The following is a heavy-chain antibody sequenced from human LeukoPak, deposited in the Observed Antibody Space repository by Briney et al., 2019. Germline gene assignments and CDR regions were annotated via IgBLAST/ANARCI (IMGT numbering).Heavy chain of an antibody. Sequence: GESLKISCRGAGYIFTSYWFGWVRQMPGKGLEWMGIIYPGDSDATYSPSFQGQVTISADKSISTAYLQWSSLKASDTAMYYCARSAGCSGGSCYTPKDYYYYAMDVWGQGTTVTVSS. CDR3: ARSAGCSGGSCYTPKDYYYYAMDV. V-gene: IGHV5-51*01. D-gene: IGHD2-15*01. CDR2: IYPGDSDA. CDR1: GYIFTSYW. J-gene: IGHJ6*02.